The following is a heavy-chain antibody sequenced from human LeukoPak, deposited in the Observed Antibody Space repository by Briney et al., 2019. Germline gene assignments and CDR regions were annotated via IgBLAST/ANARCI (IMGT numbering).Heavy chain of an antibody. CDR3: ARARILPAAIRWFDP. CDR1: GGSFSGYY. D-gene: IGHD2-2*01. Sequence: PSETLSLTCAVYGGSFSGYYWSWIRQPPGKGLEWIGEINHSGSTNYNPSLKSRVTISVDTSKNQFSLKLSSVTAADTAVYYCARARILPAAIRWFDPWGQGTLVTVSS. J-gene: IGHJ5*02. V-gene: IGHV4-34*01. CDR2: INHSGST.